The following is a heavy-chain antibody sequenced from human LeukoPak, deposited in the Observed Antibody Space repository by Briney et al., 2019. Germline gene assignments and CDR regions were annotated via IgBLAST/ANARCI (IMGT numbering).Heavy chain of an antibody. D-gene: IGHD5-18*01. Sequence: GGSLRLSCAASGFTFSSHWMSWVRQVAGKGLEWVANIREDGSEKYYVDSVKGRFTISRDNAKNSLFLQMNSLRAKDTAVYYCARDSRYSRGVGDFDYWGQGTLVIVSS. CDR2: IREDGSEK. CDR1: GFTFSSHW. J-gene: IGHJ4*02. CDR3: ARDSRYSRGVGDFDY. V-gene: IGHV3-7*03.